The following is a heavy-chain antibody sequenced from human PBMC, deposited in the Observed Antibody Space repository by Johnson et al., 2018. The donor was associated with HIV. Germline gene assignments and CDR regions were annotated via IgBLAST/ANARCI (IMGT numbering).Heavy chain of an antibody. CDR3: TTVTVTYRTFDI. Sequence: QVQLVESGGGVVQPGRSLRLSCAASGFTFSSYAMHWVRQAPGKGLEWVAVISYDGSNKYYADSVKGRFTISRDNSKNTLYLHMNSLTTEDTAVYYCTTVTVTYRTFDIWGQGTMVTISS. V-gene: IGHV3-30*04. CDR2: ISYDGSNK. D-gene: IGHD4-17*01. CDR1: GFTFSSYA. J-gene: IGHJ3*02.